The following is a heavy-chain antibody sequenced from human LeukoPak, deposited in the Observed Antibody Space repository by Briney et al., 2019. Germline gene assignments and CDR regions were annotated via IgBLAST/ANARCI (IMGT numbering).Heavy chain of an antibody. J-gene: IGHJ4*02. CDR2: ISSSGSTI. CDR3: VEKIQGRSLSESPKPIDY. V-gene: IGHV3-48*03. CDR1: GFTFSSYE. D-gene: IGHD2-15*01. Sequence: PGGSLRLSCAASGFTFSSYEMNWVRQAPGKGLEWVSYISSSGSTIYYADSVKGRFTISRDNAKNSLYLQMNSLRAEDTAVYYCVEKIQGRSLSESPKPIDYWGQGTLVTVSS.